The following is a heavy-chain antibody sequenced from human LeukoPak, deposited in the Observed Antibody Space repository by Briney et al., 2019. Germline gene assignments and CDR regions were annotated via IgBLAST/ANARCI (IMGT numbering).Heavy chain of an antibody. V-gene: IGHV3-74*01. CDR3: ARWRSGWYSPDY. CDR1: GFTFSSYW. D-gene: IGHD6-19*01. J-gene: IGHJ4*02. Sequence: GGSLRLSCAASGFTFSSYWMHWVRQAPGQGLLWVSRINSDESSTSYADSVKGRFTISRDNAKNTLYLQMNSLRAEDTAVYYCARWRSGWYSPDYWGQGTLVTVSS. CDR2: INSDESST.